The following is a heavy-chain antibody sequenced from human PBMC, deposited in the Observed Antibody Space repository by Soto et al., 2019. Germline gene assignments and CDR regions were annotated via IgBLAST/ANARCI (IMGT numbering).Heavy chain of an antibody. CDR1: GGSISSYY. CDR2: IYYSGST. J-gene: IGHJ4*02. CDR3: ARGPAYYDILTGYYDY. Sequence: SETLSLTCTVSGGSISSYYWSWIRQPPGKGLEWIGYIYYSGSTNYNPSLKSRVTISVDTSKNQFSLKLSSVTAADTAVYYCARGPAYYDILTGYYDYWGQGTLVTVSS. V-gene: IGHV4-59*01. D-gene: IGHD3-9*01.